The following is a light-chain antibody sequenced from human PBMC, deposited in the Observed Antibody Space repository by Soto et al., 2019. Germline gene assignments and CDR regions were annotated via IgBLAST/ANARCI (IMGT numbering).Light chain of an antibody. CDR1: QSVSSSY. Sequence: EIVLTQSPGTLSLSPGERATLSCRASQSVSSSYLAWYQQKPGQAPRLLIYGASSRATGIPDRFSGSGSGTDFTLTISRLEPEDFAVYYCQQPGTFGQGTKV. CDR2: GAS. J-gene: IGKJ1*01. V-gene: IGKV3-20*01. CDR3: QQPGT.